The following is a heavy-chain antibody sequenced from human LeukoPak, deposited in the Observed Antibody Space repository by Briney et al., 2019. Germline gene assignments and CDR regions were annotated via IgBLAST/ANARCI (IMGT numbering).Heavy chain of an antibody. D-gene: IGHD4-17*01. Sequence: GRSLRLSCAASGFTFSSYAMHWVRQAPGKGLEWVAVISYDGSNKYYADSVKGRFTISRDNSKNTLYLQTNSLRAEDTAVYYCARDSGGRDYHYYYYGMDVWGQGTTVTVSS. J-gene: IGHJ6*02. CDR1: GFTFSSYA. V-gene: IGHV3-30-3*01. CDR3: ARDSGGRDYHYYYYGMDV. CDR2: ISYDGSNK.